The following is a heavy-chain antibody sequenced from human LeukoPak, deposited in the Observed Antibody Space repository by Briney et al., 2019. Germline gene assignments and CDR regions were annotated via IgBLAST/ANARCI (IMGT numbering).Heavy chain of an antibody. V-gene: IGHV1-2*02. CDR1: GYTFTSYY. J-gene: IGHJ4*02. CDR3: ARGCSSTSCYDY. Sequence: GASVKVSCKASGYTFTSYYMHWVRQAPGQGLEWMGWINPNSGVTNYAQKFQGRVTMTTDTSTSTAYMELRSLRSDDTAVYYCARGCSSTSCYDYWGQGTLVTVSS. D-gene: IGHD2-2*01. CDR2: INPNSGVT.